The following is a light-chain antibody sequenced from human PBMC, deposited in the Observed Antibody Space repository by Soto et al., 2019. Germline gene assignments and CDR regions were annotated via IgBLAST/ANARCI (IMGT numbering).Light chain of an antibody. Sequence: QSVLTQPASVSGSPGQSITISCTGTSSDVGGYTYVSWFQQHPGKAPKLMIYDVSSRPSGVSNRISGSKSGNTASLTISGLQADDEADYYCSSYTDSTTLTYVFGTGTKVTVL. CDR2: DVS. CDR3: SSYTDSTTLTYV. J-gene: IGLJ1*01. V-gene: IGLV2-14*01. CDR1: SSDVGGYTY.